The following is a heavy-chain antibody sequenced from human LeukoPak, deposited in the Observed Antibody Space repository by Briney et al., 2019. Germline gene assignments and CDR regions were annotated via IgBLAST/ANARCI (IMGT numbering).Heavy chain of an antibody. CDR2: INPNSGGT. V-gene: IGHV1-2*02. CDR1: GYTFTGYY. CDR3: ARGSSGYYNDH. J-gene: IGHJ4*02. D-gene: IGHD3-22*01. Sequence: GASVKVSCKASGYTFTGYYIHWVRQAPGQGHEWMGWINPNSGGTNYAEKFQGRVTMTRDTSISTAYMELRSLRSDDTAVYYCARGSSGYYNDHWGQGTLVTVSS.